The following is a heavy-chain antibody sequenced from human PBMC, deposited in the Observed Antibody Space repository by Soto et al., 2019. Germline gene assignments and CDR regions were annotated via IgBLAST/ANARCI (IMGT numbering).Heavy chain of an antibody. CDR2: IYNSGTT. Sequence: SETLSLTCTVSGGSISSSNYYWGWIRQPPGKGLEWIGSIYNSGTTNYNPSLKSRVAIFVDTSKNQLSVNLTSMTAADTAIYYCVRLIGNSWLDSWGQGTLVTVSS. CDR1: GGSISSSNYY. V-gene: IGHV4-39*07. CDR3: VRLIGNSWLDS. J-gene: IGHJ5*01. D-gene: IGHD3-16*01.